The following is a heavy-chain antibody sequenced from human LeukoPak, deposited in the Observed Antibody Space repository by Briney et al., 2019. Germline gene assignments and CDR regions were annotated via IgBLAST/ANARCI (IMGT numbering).Heavy chain of an antibody. CDR1: GGSISSGGYY. CDR2: IYYSGST. J-gene: IGHJ6*03. CDR3: ARASYRAYYDFYYYMDV. D-gene: IGHD3-3*01. Sequence: SQTLSLTCTVSGGSISSGGYYWSWIRQPPGKGLEWIGYIYYSGSTNYNPSLKSRVTISVDTSKNQFSLKLSSVTAADTAVYYCARASYRAYYDFYYYMDVWGKGTTVTVSS. V-gene: IGHV4-61*08.